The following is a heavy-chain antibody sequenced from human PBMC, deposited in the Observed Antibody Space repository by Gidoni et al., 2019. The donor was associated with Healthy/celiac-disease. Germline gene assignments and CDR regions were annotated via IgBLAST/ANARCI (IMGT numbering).Heavy chain of an antibody. CDR2: IIPILGTA. D-gene: IGHD4-17*01. CDR1: GGTFSSYA. V-gene: IGHV1-69*01. J-gene: IGHJ4*02. Sequence: QVQLVQSGAEVKKPGYSVKVSCKAPGGTFSSYAISWVRQAPGQGLEWMGGIIPILGTANYAQKFQGRVTITADESTSTAYMELSSLRSEDAAVYYCARGGATVTTSLVGVYWGQGTLVTVSS. CDR3: ARGGATVTTSLVGVY.